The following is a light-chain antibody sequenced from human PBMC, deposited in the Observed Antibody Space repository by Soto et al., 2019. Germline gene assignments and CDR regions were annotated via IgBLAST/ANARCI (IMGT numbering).Light chain of an antibody. Sequence: QPASVSGSPGQSITISCTGTSSDVGGYTYVSWYQQHPGKAPKLMIYDVSNRPSGVSNRFSGSKSGNTASLTISGLQAEDEADYYCSSYTSSSTVFGTGTKLTVL. CDR1: SSDVGGYTY. CDR3: SSYTSSSTV. J-gene: IGLJ1*01. V-gene: IGLV2-14*03. CDR2: DVS.